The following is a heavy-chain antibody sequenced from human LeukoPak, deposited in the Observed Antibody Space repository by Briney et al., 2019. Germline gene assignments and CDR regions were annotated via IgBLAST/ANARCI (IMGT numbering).Heavy chain of an antibody. CDR1: GASVSSGSYY. J-gene: IGHJ4*02. V-gene: IGHV4-39*07. D-gene: IGHD3-10*01. CDR3: ARGIRYYYGSGSYFDY. Sequence: QPSETLSLTCNVSGASVSSGSYYWSWIRQPPGKGLEWIGEINHSGSTNYNPSLKSRVTISVDTSKNQFSLKLSSVTAADTAVYYCARGIRYYYGSGSYFDYWGQGTLVTVSS. CDR2: INHSGST.